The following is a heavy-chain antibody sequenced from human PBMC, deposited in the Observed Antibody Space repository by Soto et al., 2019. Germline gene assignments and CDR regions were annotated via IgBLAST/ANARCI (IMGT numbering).Heavy chain of an antibody. J-gene: IGHJ4*02. Sequence: QVQLVQSGAEVKKPGSSVKVSCKASGGTFSSNAISWVRQAPGQGLEWMGGIIPIYASPNYAQNFQGIVTATADKATSTAYLELSRLKFADSAIYYCAVAVTGSRSPLAHWGQGTLVIVSS. CDR2: IIPIYASP. CDR3: AVAVTGSRSPLAH. CDR1: GGTFSSNA. D-gene: IGHD6-19*01. V-gene: IGHV1-69*06.